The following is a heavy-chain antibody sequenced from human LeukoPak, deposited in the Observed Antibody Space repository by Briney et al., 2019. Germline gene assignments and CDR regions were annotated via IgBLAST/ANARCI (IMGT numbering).Heavy chain of an antibody. CDR1: GFTVSSNY. D-gene: IGHD1-26*01. CDR3: ATLGVGATTADY. Sequence: GGSLRLSCAASGFTVSSNYMSWVRQAPGEGLGWVSVIYSGGSTYYADSVKGRFTISRDNSKNTLYLQMNSLRAEDTAVYYCATLGVGATTADYWGQGTLVTVSS. CDR2: IYSGGST. V-gene: IGHV3-66*01. J-gene: IGHJ4*02.